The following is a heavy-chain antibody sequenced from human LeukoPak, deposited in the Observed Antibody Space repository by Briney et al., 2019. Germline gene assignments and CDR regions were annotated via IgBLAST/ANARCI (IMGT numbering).Heavy chain of an antibody. CDR3: ARGGHSSGWYSPRWFDP. CDR2: INHSGST. Sequence: SETLSLTCAVYGGSFSGYYWSWIRQPPGKGLEWIGEINHSGSTNYNPSLKSRVTISVDTSKNQFSLKLSSVTAADTAVYYCARGGHSSGWYSPRWFDPWGQGTLVTVSS. D-gene: IGHD6-19*01. V-gene: IGHV4-34*01. CDR1: GGSFSGYY. J-gene: IGHJ5*02.